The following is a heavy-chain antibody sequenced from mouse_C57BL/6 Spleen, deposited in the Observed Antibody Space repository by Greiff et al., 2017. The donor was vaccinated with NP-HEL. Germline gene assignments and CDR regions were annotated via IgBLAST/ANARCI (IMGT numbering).Heavy chain of an antibody. V-gene: IGHV1-80*01. CDR2: IYPGDGDT. D-gene: IGHD2-1*01. Sequence: VQLQQSGAELVKPGASVKISCKASGYAFSSYWMNWVKQRPGKGLEWIGQIYPGDGDTNYNGKFKGKATLTADKSSSTAYMQLSSLTSEDSAVYFCAGWDYGNYEGFDYWGQGTTLTVSS. J-gene: IGHJ2*01. CDR1: GYAFSSYW. CDR3: AGWDYGNYEGFDY.